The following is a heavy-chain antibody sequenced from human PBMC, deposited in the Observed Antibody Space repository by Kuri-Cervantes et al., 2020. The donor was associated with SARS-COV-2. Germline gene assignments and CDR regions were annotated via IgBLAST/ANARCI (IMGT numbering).Heavy chain of an antibody. Sequence: SETLSLTCVVSDHSISSAYYWGWIRQPPGKGLEWIGNIFHTGNTYYNPSLKSRVTISGDTSKNQVSLKLSSVTAADTAVYYCASRDDTSGFYYAYDYWGQGTLVTVSS. CDR1: DHSISSAYY. CDR3: ASRDDTSGFYYAYDY. V-gene: IGHV4-38-2*01. J-gene: IGHJ4*02. D-gene: IGHD3-22*01. CDR2: IFHTGNT.